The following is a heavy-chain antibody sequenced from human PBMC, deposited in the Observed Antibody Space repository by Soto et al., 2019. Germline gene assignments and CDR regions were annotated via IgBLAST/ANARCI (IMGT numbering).Heavy chain of an antibody. D-gene: IGHD6-6*01. J-gene: IGHJ5*02. CDR2: IDPSDSYT. Sequence: GESLKISCKGSGYSFTSYWISWVRQMPGKGLEWMGRIDPSDSYTNYSPSFQGHVTISADKSISTAYLQWSSLKASDTAMYYCARRGSSIAAPPARSMEDYHWGQGTLVTVSS. CDR3: ARRGSSIAAPPARSMEDYH. V-gene: IGHV5-10-1*01. CDR1: GYSFTSYW.